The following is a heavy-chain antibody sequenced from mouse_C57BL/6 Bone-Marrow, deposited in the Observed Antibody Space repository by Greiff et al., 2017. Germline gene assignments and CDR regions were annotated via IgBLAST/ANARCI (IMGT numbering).Heavy chain of an antibody. D-gene: IGHD2-2*01. Sequence: QVQLQQPGAELVKPGASVKLSCKASGYTFTSYWMHWVKQSPGRGLEWIGIIDPNSGGTKYNEKFKGKATLTVDQPSSTAYMQLHSLTSEDSAVYYCAHGYDFDWDLAVWGTGTTVTVSS. V-gene: IGHV1-62-3*01. J-gene: IGHJ1*03. CDR1: GYTFTSYW. CDR3: AHGYDFDWDLAV. CDR2: IDPNSGGT.